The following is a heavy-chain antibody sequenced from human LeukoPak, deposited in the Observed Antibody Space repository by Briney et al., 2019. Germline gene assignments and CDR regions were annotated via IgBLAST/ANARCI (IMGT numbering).Heavy chain of an antibody. J-gene: IGHJ4*02. CDR1: GFTFSSYA. D-gene: IGHD3-3*01. CDR2: ISGSGGST. CDR3: AKDTAIARFLARLLFFDY. Sequence: GGSLRLSCAASGFTFSSYAMSWVRQAPRKGLEWVSAISGSGGSTYYADSVKGRFTISRDNSKNTLYLQMNSLRSEDTAVYYCAKDTAIARFLARLLFFDYCGQGTLVTVSS. V-gene: IGHV3-23*01.